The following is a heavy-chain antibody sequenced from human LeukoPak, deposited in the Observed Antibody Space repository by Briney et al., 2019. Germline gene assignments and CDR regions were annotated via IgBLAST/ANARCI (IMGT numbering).Heavy chain of an antibody. CDR2: ITNDGSST. CDR3: ARVVSSGLRHRGDYFDY. J-gene: IGHJ4*02. D-gene: IGHD3-22*01. Sequence: GGSLRLSCAASGLTFSSHWMHWVRQAPGKGLVWVSRITNDGSSTTYADSVKGRFTISRDNAKNMLYLQVNSLRAEDTAVYYCARVVSSGLRHRGDYFDYWGQGTLVTVSP. CDR1: GLTFSSHW. V-gene: IGHV3-74*01.